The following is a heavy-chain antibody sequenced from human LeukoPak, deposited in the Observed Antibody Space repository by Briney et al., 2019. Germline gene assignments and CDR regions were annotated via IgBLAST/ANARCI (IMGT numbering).Heavy chain of an antibody. J-gene: IGHJ4*02. CDR3: ARVDCTNGVCYFPY. V-gene: IGHV4-4*07. Sequence: SETLSLTCTVSGGSISSYYWSWIRQPAGKGLEWIGRIYTSGSTNYNPSLKSRVTMSIDTFKNQFSLKLSSVTAADTAVYYCARVDCTNGVCYFPYWGQGTLVTVSS. D-gene: IGHD2-8*01. CDR2: IYTSGST. CDR1: GGSISSYY.